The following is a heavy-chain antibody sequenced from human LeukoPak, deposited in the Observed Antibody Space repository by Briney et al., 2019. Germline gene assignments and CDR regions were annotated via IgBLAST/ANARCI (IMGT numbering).Heavy chain of an antibody. V-gene: IGHV3-23*01. Sequence: PGGSLRLSCAASGFTFSSYGMSWVRQAPGKGLEWVSAISGSGGSTYYADSVKGRFTISRDNSKNTLYLQMNSLRAEDTAVYYCANMGYSIDYMDVWGKGTTVTISS. CDR3: ANMGYSIDYMDV. D-gene: IGHD6-13*01. CDR1: GFTFSSYG. CDR2: ISGSGGST. J-gene: IGHJ6*03.